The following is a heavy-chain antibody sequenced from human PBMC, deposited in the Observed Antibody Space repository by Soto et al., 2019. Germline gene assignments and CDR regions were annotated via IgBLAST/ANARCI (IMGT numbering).Heavy chain of an antibody. Sequence: QVQLVESGGGVVQPGRSLRLSCAASGFTFSSYGMHWVRQAPGKGLEWVAVISYDGSNKYYADSVKGRFTIPRDNSKNTLYLQMNSLRAEDTAVYYCAQPSNATVGLYGMDVWGQGTTVTVSS. V-gene: IGHV3-30*18. CDR3: AQPSNATVGLYGMDV. J-gene: IGHJ6*02. CDR2: ISYDGSNK. D-gene: IGHD4-17*01. CDR1: GFTFSSYG.